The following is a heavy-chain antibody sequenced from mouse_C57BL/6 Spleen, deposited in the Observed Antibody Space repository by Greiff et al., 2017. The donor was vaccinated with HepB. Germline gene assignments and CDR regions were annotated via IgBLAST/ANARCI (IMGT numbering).Heavy chain of an antibody. D-gene: IGHD1-1*01. CDR3: ASNYYGSSFDY. CDR2: INPSSGYT. CDR1: GYTFTSYW. J-gene: IGHJ2*01. Sequence: QVQLQQSGAELAKPGASVKLSCKASGYTFTSYWMHWVKQRPGQGLEWIGYINPSSGYTKYNQKFKDKATLTADKSSSTAHMQLSSLTYEDSAVYYCASNYYGSSFDYWGQGTTLTVSS. V-gene: IGHV1-7*01.